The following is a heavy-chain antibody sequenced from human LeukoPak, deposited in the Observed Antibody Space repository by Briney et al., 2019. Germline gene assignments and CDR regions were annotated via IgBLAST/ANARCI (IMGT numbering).Heavy chain of an antibody. Sequence: GGSLRLSGAASGFTFSSYSMNWGRQAPGEGLEGVSSISSSGSFIYYADSVKGRFTISRDNARNSLFLQMNSLRAEDTAVYYCARDLRYCSSASCSENGAFDIWGQGTMVTVSS. D-gene: IGHD2-2*01. CDR2: ISSSGSFI. CDR3: ARDLRYCSSASCSENGAFDI. CDR1: GFTFSSYS. V-gene: IGHV3-21*01. J-gene: IGHJ3*02.